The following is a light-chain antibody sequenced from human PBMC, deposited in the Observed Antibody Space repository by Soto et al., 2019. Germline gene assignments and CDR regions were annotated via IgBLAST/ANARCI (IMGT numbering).Light chain of an antibody. CDR1: SSDVGGYNY. V-gene: IGLV2-14*01. CDR3: SSYTSRSTWV. Sequence: QSALTQPASVSGSPGQSITISCTGTSSDVGGYNYVSWYQQHPGKGPKLMIYDVSNRPSGVSNRFSGSKSGNTASLTISGLQAEDEADYYCSSYTSRSTWVFGGGTKLTVL. J-gene: IGLJ3*02. CDR2: DVS.